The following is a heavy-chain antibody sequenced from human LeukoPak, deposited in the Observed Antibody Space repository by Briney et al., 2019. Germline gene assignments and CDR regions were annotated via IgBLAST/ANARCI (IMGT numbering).Heavy chain of an antibody. CDR3: ARGQEKYYYDSSGYYLDY. J-gene: IGHJ4*02. Sequence: ASVKVSCKASGYTFTGYYTHWVRQAPGQGLEWMGWINPNSGGTNYGQKCQGRVTMTRATSISTDYMELSRLRSDDTAVYYCARGQEKYYYDSSGYYLDYWGQGTLVTVSS. CDR2: INPNSGGT. V-gene: IGHV1-2*02. D-gene: IGHD3-22*01. CDR1: GYTFTGYY.